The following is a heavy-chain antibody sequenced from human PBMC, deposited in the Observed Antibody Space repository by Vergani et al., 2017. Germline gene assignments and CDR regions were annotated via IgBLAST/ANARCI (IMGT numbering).Heavy chain of an antibody. D-gene: IGHD2-15*01. CDR2: ISYDGSNK. Sequence: QVQLVESGGGVVQPGRSLRLSCAASGFTFSSYGMHWVRQAPGKGLEWVAVISYDGSNKYYADSVKGRFTISRDNSKNTLYLQMNSLRAEDTAVYYCARRDRGHYYYYMDVWGKGTTVTVSS. CDR1: GFTFSSYG. V-gene: IGHV3-30*03. J-gene: IGHJ6*03. CDR3: ARRDRGHYYYYMDV.